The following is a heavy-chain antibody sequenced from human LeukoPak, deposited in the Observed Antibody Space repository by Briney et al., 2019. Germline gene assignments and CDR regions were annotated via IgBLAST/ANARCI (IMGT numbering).Heavy chain of an antibody. Sequence: SETLSLTCTVTGGSINSYYWSWIRQSPGKGREWRGYIYYSGSTNYNPSLKSRATMSVDMSKNQFSLKLSSVTAADTAVYYCARERITMVRGVIIRFHYYYYMDVWGKGTPVTVSS. D-gene: IGHD3-10*01. CDR1: GGSINSYY. J-gene: IGHJ6*03. CDR3: ARERITMVRGVIIRFHYYYYMDV. V-gene: IGHV4-59*12. CDR2: IYYSGST.